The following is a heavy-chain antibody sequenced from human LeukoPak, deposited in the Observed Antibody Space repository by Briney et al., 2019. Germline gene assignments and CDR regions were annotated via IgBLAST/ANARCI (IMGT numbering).Heavy chain of an antibody. J-gene: IGHJ5*02. CDR2: IWYDGSNK. D-gene: IGHD2-2*01. Sequence: GRSLRLSCAASGFTFSSYGMHWVRQAPGKGLEWVAVIWYDGSNKYYADSVKGRFTISRDNSKNTLYLQMNSLRAEDTAVYYCARGSYCSSTSCSSGYWFDPWGQGTLVTVSS. V-gene: IGHV3-33*01. CDR3: ARGSYCSSTSCSSGYWFDP. CDR1: GFTFSSYG.